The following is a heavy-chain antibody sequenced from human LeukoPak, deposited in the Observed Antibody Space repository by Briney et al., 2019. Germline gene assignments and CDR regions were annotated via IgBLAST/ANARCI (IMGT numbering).Heavy chain of an antibody. CDR2: ISSSSSYT. V-gene: IGHV3-11*06. J-gene: IGHJ6*02. CDR1: GFTFGDYY. D-gene: IGHD4-11*01. CDR3: ARAPHYSNYGPYYYGMDV. Sequence: GGSLRLSCAASGFTFGDYYMSWIRQAPGKGLEWVSYISSSSSYTNCADSVKGRFTISRDNAKNSLYLQMNSLRAEDTAVYYCARAPHYSNYGPYYYGMDVWGQGTTVTVSS.